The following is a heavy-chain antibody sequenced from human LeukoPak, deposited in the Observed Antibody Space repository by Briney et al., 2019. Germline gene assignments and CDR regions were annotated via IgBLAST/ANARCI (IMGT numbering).Heavy chain of an antibody. Sequence: SETLSLTCTVSGGSITTYYWSWIRQPPGRGLEWIGYISYSGSTNYNPSLKSRVTISVDTSKSQLSLKLSSVTAADTAVYYCVRGPIAAAVNFRATRMGFDYWGQGTLVTVSS. V-gene: IGHV4-59*01. D-gene: IGHD6-13*01. CDR1: GGSITTYY. J-gene: IGHJ4*02. CDR3: VRGPIAAAVNFRATRMGFDY. CDR2: ISYSGST.